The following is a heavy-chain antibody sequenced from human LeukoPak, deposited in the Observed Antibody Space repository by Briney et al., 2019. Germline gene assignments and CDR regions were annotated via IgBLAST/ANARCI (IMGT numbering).Heavy chain of an antibody. D-gene: IGHD6-19*01. Sequence: GGSLRLSCVASGFTFSSYWMSWVRQAPGKGLEWVANIKQDGSEKYYVDSVKGRFTISRDNARNSLYLQMNSLRAEDTAVYYCAREESSDGTGYFDYWGQGTLVTVSS. V-gene: IGHV3-7*03. CDR1: GFTFSSYW. J-gene: IGHJ4*02. CDR2: IKQDGSEK. CDR3: AREESSDGTGYFDY.